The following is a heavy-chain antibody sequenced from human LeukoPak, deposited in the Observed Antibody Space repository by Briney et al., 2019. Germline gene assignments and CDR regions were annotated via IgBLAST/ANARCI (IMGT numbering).Heavy chain of an antibody. D-gene: IGHD3-22*01. CDR2: INQDGRAK. Sequence: GGSLRLSCEASGFTFSNYWMSWVRQAPGKGLEWVGNINQDGRAKYYVDSVKGRFTISRDNAKNSVYLQMNSLRDEDTAVYYCASSHDSSGNDWGQGTLVTVSS. CDR3: ASSHDSSGND. V-gene: IGHV3-7*01. CDR1: GFTFSNYW. J-gene: IGHJ4*02.